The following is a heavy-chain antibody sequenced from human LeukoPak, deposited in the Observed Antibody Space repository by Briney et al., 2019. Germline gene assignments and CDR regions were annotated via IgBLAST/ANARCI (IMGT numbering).Heavy chain of an antibody. Sequence: GGSLRLSCAASGFTFSSYAMSWVRRAPGKGLEWVSAISGSGGSTYYADSVKGRFTISRDNSKNTLYLQMNSLRAEDTAVYYCAKDVDFDWLSFFDYWGQGTLVTVSS. J-gene: IGHJ4*02. CDR1: GFTFSSYA. CDR2: ISGSGGST. V-gene: IGHV3-23*01. D-gene: IGHD3-9*01. CDR3: AKDVDFDWLSFFDY.